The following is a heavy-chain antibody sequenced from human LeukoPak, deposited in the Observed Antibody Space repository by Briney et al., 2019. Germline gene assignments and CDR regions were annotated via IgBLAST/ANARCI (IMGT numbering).Heavy chain of an antibody. Sequence: ASVKVSCKASGYTFTGYYMHWVRQAPGQGLEWMGWINPNSGGTNYAQKFQGRVTMTRDTSISSAYMELSRLRSDDTAVYYCARILYGDYGIIDYWGQGTLVTVSS. CDR2: INPNSGGT. D-gene: IGHD4-17*01. J-gene: IGHJ4*02. CDR3: ARILYGDYGIIDY. V-gene: IGHV1-2*02. CDR1: GYTFTGYY.